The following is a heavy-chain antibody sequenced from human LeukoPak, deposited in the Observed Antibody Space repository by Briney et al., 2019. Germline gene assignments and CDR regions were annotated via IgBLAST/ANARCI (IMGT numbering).Heavy chain of an antibody. D-gene: IGHD2-8*01. J-gene: IGHJ4*02. V-gene: IGHV4-59*08. CDR1: GGSMRSYY. CDR3: ARLMLGLSYLDY. Sequence: SETLSLTCTASGGSMRSYYWSWIRQPPGKTLEWIGYIFYSGNTNYNPSLKSRVTISVDTSENQFSLKLSSVTAADTAVYYCARLMLGLSYLDYWGQGTLVTVSS. CDR2: IFYSGNT.